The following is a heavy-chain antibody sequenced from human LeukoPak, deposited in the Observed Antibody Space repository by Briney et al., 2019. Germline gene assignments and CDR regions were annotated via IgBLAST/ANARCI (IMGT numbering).Heavy chain of an antibody. V-gene: IGHV4-38-2*01. CDR2: IYHSGST. CDR1: GYSISSGYY. J-gene: IGHJ5*02. Sequence: SETLSLTCAVSGYSISSGYYWGWIRQPPGKGLEWIGSIYHSGSTYYNPSLKSRVTISVDTSKNQFSLKLSSVTAADTAVYYCARVKYYYGSGSLSWFDPWSQGTLVTVSS. D-gene: IGHD3-10*01. CDR3: ARVKYYYGSGSLSWFDP.